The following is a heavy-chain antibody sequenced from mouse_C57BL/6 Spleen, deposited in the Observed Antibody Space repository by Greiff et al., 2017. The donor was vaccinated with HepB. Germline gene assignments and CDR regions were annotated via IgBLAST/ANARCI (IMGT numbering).Heavy chain of an antibody. Sequence: EVNVVESGGGLVKPGGSLKLSCAASGFTFSDYGMHWVRQAPEKGLEWVAYISSGSSTIYYADTVKGRFTISRDNAKNTLFLQMTSLRSEDTAMYYCARRETGAWFAYWGQGTLVTVSA. J-gene: IGHJ3*01. CDR3: ARRETGAWFAY. CDR2: ISSGSSTI. V-gene: IGHV5-17*01. CDR1: GFTFSDYG. D-gene: IGHD4-1*01.